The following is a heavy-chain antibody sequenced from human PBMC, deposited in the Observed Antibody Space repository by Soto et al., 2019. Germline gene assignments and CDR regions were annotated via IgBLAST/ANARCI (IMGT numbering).Heavy chain of an antibody. CDR2: IYSSGSA. D-gene: IGHD3-10*01. CDR3: ARRPRVWFGELGYHYYFGVDV. Sequence: SETLSLTCTVSGGSISGSSYYWGWIRQPPGKGLEWIGNIYSSGSAYYNPSLKSRVTISVDTSKNQFSLKLSSVTASDTAVYYCARRPRVWFGELGYHYYFGVDVGVQVSTVP. V-gene: IGHV4-39*01. J-gene: IGHJ6*02. CDR1: GGSISGSSYY.